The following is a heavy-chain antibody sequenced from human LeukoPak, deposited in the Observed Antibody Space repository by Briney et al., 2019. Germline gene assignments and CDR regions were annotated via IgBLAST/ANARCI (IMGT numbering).Heavy chain of an antibody. J-gene: IGHJ5*02. CDR3: ARENRGSSGWYSSNWFDP. CDR2: INPNSGGT. D-gene: IGHD6-19*01. V-gene: IGHV1-2*06. Sequence: GASVKVSCKASGYTFTGYYMHWVRQAPGQGLEWMGRINPNSGGTNYAQKFQGRVTMTRDTSISTAYMELSRLRSGDTAVYYCARENRGSSGWYSSNWFDPWGQGTLVTVSP. CDR1: GYTFTGYY.